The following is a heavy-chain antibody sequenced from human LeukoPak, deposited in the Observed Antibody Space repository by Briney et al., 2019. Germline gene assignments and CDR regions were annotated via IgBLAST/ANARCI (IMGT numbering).Heavy chain of an antibody. CDR1: GFTFSSYG. CDR2: IWYDGSNK. CDR3: ARNDGYSSSWYYYYYYGMDV. D-gene: IGHD6-13*01. V-gene: IGHV3-33*01. Sequence: GGSLRLSCAASGFTFSSYGMHWVRQAPGKGLEWVAVIWYDGSNKYYADSVKGRFTISRDNSKNTLYLQMNSLRAEDTAVYYCARNDGYSSSWYYYYYYGMDVWGQGTTVTVSS. J-gene: IGHJ6*02.